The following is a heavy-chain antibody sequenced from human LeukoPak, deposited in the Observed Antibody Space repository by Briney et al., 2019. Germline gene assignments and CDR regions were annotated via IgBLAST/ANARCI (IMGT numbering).Heavy chain of an antibody. CDR3: ATDPGAYAGDNWFDP. CDR2: ISTYNGNT. D-gene: IGHD2-2*01. Sequence: ASVKVSCKASGYTFTNYGIIWVRQAPGQGLEWMAWISTYNGNTNYAQKLQGRVTMTTDTSTSTAYMELRSLRSDDTAVYYCATDPGAYAGDNWFDPWGQGTLVTVSS. CDR1: GYTFTNYG. J-gene: IGHJ5*02. V-gene: IGHV1-18*01.